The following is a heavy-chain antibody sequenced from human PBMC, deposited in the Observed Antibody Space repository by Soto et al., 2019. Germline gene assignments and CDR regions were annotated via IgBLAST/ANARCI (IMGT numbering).Heavy chain of an antibody. CDR3: ATPGVGATHSAFDI. Sequence: HVQLVQSVTEVKKPGSSVKVSCKSSGCTFSSYAISWVRQAPGQGLEWMGGIIPIFGTANYAPKFQGRVTIAADESTSTAYMELSSLRSEDTAVYYCATPGVGATHSAFDIWGQGTMVTVSS. CDR2: IIPIFGTA. D-gene: IGHD1-26*01. J-gene: IGHJ3*02. V-gene: IGHV1-69*01. CDR1: GCTFSSYA.